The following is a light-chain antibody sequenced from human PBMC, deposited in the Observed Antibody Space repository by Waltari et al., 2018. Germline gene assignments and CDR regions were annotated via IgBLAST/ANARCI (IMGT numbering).Light chain of an antibody. CDR3: QQYYTTPAT. V-gene: IGKV4-1*01. Sequence: DIVMTQSPDSLAVSLGERATIHCKSSQSILYNFNNKNSLTWYQQTPGQPPKVLFYWGATRESGVPDGFSGSGSGTDFTPTISSMQAEDVAVYYCQQYYTTPATFGQGTKVEIK. CDR2: WGA. J-gene: IGKJ1*01. CDR1: QSILYNFNNKNS.